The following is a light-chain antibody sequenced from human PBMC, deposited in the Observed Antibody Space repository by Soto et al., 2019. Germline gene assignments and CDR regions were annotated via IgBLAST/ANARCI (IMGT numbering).Light chain of an antibody. J-gene: IGKJ4*01. Sequence: DIQMTQSPSSLSASVGDRVTITCRASQSIARYLNWYQQKPGKAPKLLIYAASSLQSGVPSRFSGSGSGTDFTLTISSLLPEDFATYYCQQSYSASFGGGTKVEIK. CDR1: QSIARY. CDR2: AAS. CDR3: QQSYSAS. V-gene: IGKV1-39*01.